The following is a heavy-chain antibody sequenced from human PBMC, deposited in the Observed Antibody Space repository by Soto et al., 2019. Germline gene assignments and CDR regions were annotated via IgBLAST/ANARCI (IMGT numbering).Heavy chain of an antibody. CDR2: IYHSGST. CDR1: GGSISRSNW. Sequence: SETLSLTCAVSGGSISRSNWWSWVRQPPGKGLEWIGEIYHSGSTDYNPSLKSRVTISVDKSKNQFSLKLSSVTAADTAVYYCARVAVAGTRVDYWGQGTLVTVSS. CDR3: ARVAVAGTRVDY. V-gene: IGHV4-4*02. D-gene: IGHD6-19*01. J-gene: IGHJ4*02.